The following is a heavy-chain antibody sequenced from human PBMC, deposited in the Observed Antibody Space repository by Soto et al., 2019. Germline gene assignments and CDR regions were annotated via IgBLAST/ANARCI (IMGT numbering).Heavy chain of an antibody. CDR3: AATRNNDHFDY. CDR1: GFTFSSYA. D-gene: IGHD2-8*01. Sequence: EVQLLESGGGLVQPGGSLRLSCAASGFTFSSYALSWVRQAPGKGLDWVSDISGNGAGTYFADSVKGRFTISRDNSKDMLYLQMNSLRAEDTAVYYGAATRNNDHFDYWGQGTLVTVSS. CDR2: ISGNGAGT. V-gene: IGHV3-23*01. J-gene: IGHJ4*02.